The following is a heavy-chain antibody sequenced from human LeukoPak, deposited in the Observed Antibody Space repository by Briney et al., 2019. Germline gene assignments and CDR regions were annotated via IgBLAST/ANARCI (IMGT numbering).Heavy chain of an antibody. CDR2: INPSGGST. V-gene: IGHV1-46*01. J-gene: IGHJ4*02. CDR1: GYTFTSYY. Sequence: GASVKVSCKASGYTFTSYYIHWVRQAPGQGLEWMGVINPSGGSTSYAQKFQGRVTMTRDTSTSTVYMELSSLRSEDTAVYYCARDDRSGSLGYWGQGTLVTVSS. D-gene: IGHD3-10*01. CDR3: ARDDRSGSLGY.